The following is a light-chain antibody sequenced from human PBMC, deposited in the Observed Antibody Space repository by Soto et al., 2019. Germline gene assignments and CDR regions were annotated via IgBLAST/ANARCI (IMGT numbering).Light chain of an antibody. CDR1: SGDVGGYNY. CDR3: SSYTSSSTYV. V-gene: IGLV2-14*01. Sequence: SALTQPASVSGSPGQSITISCTGTSGDVGGYNYVSWYQQYPGKVPKLMIYDVSYRPSGVSNRFSGSKSGNTASLTISGLQAEDEADYYCSSYTSSSTYVFGTGTKVTVL. CDR2: DVS. J-gene: IGLJ1*01.